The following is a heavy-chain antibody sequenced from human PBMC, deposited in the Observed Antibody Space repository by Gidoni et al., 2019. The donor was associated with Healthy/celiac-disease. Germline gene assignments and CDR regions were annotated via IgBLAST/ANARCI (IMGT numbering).Heavy chain of an antibody. J-gene: IGHJ5*02. CDR1: GFTFSSSG. V-gene: IGHV3-33*01. CDR3: AMAFQGVIIGKPHNWFDP. Sequence: QVQLVESGGGVVKPGRSLRLSCGASGFTFSSSGMHWVRQAPGKGLEWVACICHDGSNKYYANSVKGRFTISRDNSKNTLYLQMNSLRAEDTAVYDCAMAFQGVIIGKPHNWFDPWGQGTLVTVSS. CDR2: ICHDGSNK. D-gene: IGHD3-10*01.